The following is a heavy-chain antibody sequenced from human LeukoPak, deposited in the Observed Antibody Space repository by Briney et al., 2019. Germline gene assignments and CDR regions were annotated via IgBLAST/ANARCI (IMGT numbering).Heavy chain of an antibody. D-gene: IGHD4-17*01. CDR3: ARDPNGDYIGTFDM. CDR1: EFTVKTNY. Sequence: GESLRLSCAASEFTVKTNYMSWLRQAPGKGPEWVAVIQPDGSPFYAASVRARFNISRDNSKNTLYLQMNSLRVDDTAMYFCARDPNGDYIGTFDMRGRGTMVSVSS. J-gene: IGHJ3*02. V-gene: IGHV3-66*01. CDR2: IQPDGSP.